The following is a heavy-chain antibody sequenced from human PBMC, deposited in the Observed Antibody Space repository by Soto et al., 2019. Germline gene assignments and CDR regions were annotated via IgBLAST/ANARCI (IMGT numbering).Heavy chain of an antibody. D-gene: IGHD4-4*01. CDR3: ARHPSNFWFDP. V-gene: IGHV4-39*01. CDR1: GGSISSSSYF. CDR2: IYYSGNT. Sequence: QLQLQESGPGLVKPSETLSLTCTVSGGSISSSSYFWGWIRQPPGKGLEWIGSIYYSGNTYYNPSLRARVYVTVDPPKNQFALKLSSVTAADTAVYYCARHPSNFWFDPWGQGTLVTVSS. J-gene: IGHJ5*02.